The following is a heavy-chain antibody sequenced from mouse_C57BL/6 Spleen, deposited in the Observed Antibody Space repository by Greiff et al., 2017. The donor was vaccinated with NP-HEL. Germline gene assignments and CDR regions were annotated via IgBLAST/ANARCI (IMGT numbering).Heavy chain of an antibody. Sequence: VQLKESGPELVKPGASVKISCKASGYSFTGYYMNWVKQSPEKSLEWIGEINPSTGGTTYIQKFKAKATLTVDKSSSTAYMQLKSLTSEDSAVYYCARGRQGVAYWGQGTLVTVSA. V-gene: IGHV1-42*01. D-gene: IGHD3-2*01. CDR3: ARGRQGVAY. CDR1: GYSFTGYY. CDR2: INPSTGGT. J-gene: IGHJ3*01.